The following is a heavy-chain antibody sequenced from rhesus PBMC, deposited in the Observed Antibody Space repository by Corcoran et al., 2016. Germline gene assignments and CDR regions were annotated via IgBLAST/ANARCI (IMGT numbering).Heavy chain of an antibody. V-gene: IGHV4-76*01. CDR2: IYGSIGST. CDR3: ARDQSGTLEVDGYYFDY. J-gene: IGHJ4*01. Sequence: QVQLQESGPGVVKPSETLSLTCAVSGGSISGGYDWSWIRQPPGKGLEWIGCIYGSIGSTNYTPSLKNRVTISKDASKNELYLKLSSVTAAEPAVYYCARDQSGTLEVDGYYFDYWGQGVLVTVSS. CDR1: GGSISGGYD. D-gene: IGHD1-38*01.